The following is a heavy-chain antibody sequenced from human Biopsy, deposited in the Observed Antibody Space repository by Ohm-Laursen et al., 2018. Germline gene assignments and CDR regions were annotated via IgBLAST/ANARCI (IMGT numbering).Heavy chain of an antibody. CDR3: ARGRTEVAADTFNI. D-gene: IGHD2-15*01. V-gene: IGHV3-53*01. J-gene: IGHJ3*02. CDR1: GFAVSSNY. Sequence: SLRLSCSASGFAVSSNYLTWVRQAPGKGLEWVPLIYSDLRTYYAGPVKGRFTIYRDSSKNTVYLQMSSLTAEDTAVYFCARGRTEVAADTFNIRGQGTMVTVSS. CDR2: IYSDLRT.